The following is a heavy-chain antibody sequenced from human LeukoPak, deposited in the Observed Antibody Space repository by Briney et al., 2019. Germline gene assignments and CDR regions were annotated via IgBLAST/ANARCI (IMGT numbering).Heavy chain of an antibody. D-gene: IGHD3-22*01. Sequence: GGSLRLSCAASGFTFSSYEMNWVRQAPGKGVEGVSYISSSDNTIFYADSVKGRFTISRDNAKNSLYLQMNSLRAEDTAVYYCARLTYYYDSSGYYYYAMDVWGQGTTVTVSS. V-gene: IGHV3-48*03. CDR3: ARLTYYYDSSGYYYYAMDV. J-gene: IGHJ6*02. CDR2: ISSSDNTI. CDR1: GFTFSSYE.